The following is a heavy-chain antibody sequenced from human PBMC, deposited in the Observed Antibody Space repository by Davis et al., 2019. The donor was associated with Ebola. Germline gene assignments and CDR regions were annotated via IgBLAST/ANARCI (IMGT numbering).Heavy chain of an antibody. J-gene: IGHJ6*02. V-gene: IGHV3-9*01. D-gene: IGHD1-14*01. CDR3: VKDSATTDLYYYGMDF. CDR2: ITWNVGDI. CDR1: GFTFADFA. Sequence: PGGSLRLSCAASGFTFADFAMHWVRHVPGKCLEWVAGITWNVGDIVYADSMKGRFTISRDNGKNSLYLQMDSLTIEDTALYYCVKDSATTDLYYYGMDFWGQGTTVIVSS.